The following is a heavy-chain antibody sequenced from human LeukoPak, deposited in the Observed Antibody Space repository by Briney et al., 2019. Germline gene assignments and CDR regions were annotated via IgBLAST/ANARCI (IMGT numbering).Heavy chain of an antibody. CDR1: GGTFSSYA. Sequence: SVKVSCKASGGTFSSYAISWVRQAPGQGLEWMGGIIPIFGTANYAQKFQGRVTITADKSTSTAYMELSSLRSEDTAVYYCARAVVAAAGRGYYYGMDVWGKGTTVTVSS. D-gene: IGHD6-13*01. CDR3: ARAVVAAAGRGYYYGMDV. J-gene: IGHJ6*04. CDR2: IIPIFGTA. V-gene: IGHV1-69*06.